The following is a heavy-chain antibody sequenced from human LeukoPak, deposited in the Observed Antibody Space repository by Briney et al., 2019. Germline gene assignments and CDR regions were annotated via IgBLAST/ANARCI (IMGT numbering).Heavy chain of an antibody. J-gene: IGHJ4*02. D-gene: IGHD3-10*01. CDR2: IYPGDSDT. CDR3: ARQDPAGEYYFDH. V-gene: IGHV5-51*01. Sequence: GESLKISCEASGYSFSIYWIGWVRQMPGKGLEWMGIIYPGDSDTRYSPSFQGQVTISADKFLSTAFLQWSGLKASDTAMYYCARQDPAGEYYFDHWGQGTLVTVST. CDR1: GYSFSIYW.